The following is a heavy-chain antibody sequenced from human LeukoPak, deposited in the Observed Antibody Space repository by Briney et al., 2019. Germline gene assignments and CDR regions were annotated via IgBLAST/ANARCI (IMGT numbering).Heavy chain of an antibody. CDR3: ARDRDNIMGGTFDY. CDR2: INPNSGGT. V-gene: IGHV1-2*02. Sequence: ASVKVSCKASGYTFTGYYMHWVRQAPGQGLEWMGWINPNSGGTNYAQKFQGRVTMTRDTSISTAYMELSRLRSDDTAVYYCARDRDNIMGGTFDYWGQGTLVTVST. J-gene: IGHJ4*02. CDR1: GYTFTGYY. D-gene: IGHD5-12*01.